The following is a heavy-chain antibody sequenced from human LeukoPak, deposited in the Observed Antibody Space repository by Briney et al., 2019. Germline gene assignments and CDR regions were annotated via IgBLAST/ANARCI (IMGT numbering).Heavy chain of an antibody. J-gene: IGHJ4*02. CDR1: GFTFSNYA. V-gene: IGHV3-30*04. CDR2: ISYDGNNK. D-gene: IGHD2-2*01. CDR3: ARGGVVPAAYDY. Sequence: GGSLRLSCAASGFTFSNYAMHWVRQAPGKGLEWVAVISYDGNNKYYADSVKGRFTISRDNSKNTLDLQMNSLRAEDTAVCYCARGGVVPAAYDYWGQGTLVTVSS.